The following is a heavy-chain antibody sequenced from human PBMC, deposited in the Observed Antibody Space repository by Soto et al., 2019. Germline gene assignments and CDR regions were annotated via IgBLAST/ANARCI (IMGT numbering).Heavy chain of an antibody. Sequence: GSLRLSCAASWFTFNRYWLSWVRHAPGRGLEWVANINQDGSETYYVDSVKGRFTVSRDNAKNSLYLQVNSLRAEDTAVYYCARAYTDFRSAYSTVPFYFDYWGQGALVTVSS. V-gene: IGHV3-7*03. D-gene: IGHD3-3*01. CDR1: WFTFNRYW. CDR2: INQDGSET. CDR3: ARAYTDFRSAYSTVPFYFDY. J-gene: IGHJ4*02.